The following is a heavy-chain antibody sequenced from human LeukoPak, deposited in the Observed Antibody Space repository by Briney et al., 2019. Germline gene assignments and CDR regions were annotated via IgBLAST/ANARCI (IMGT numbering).Heavy chain of an antibody. J-gene: IGHJ4*02. D-gene: IGHD3-10*01. CDR2: IYYSGST. CDR3: ARVRGITMVRGVIDY. V-gene: IGHV4-39*07. Sequence: PSETLSLTCTVSGGSISSSGYYWGWIRQPPGTGLEWIGSIYYSGSTYYNPSLKSRVTISVDTSKNQFSLKLSSVTAVDTAVYYCARVRGITMVRGVIDYWGQGTLVTVSS. CDR1: GGSISSSGYY.